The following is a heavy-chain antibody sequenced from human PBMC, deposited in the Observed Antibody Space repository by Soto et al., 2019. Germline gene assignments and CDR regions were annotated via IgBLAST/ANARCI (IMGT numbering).Heavy chain of an antibody. Sequence: GGSLRLSCAASGFTFSSYGMHWVRQAPGKGLEWVAVIWYDGRNKYHADSVKGRFTISRDNSKNTLYLQMNSLSADDTAVYHCARDSSVYLDAFDIWGQGTMVTVSS. CDR2: IWYDGRNK. CDR1: GFTFSSYG. V-gene: IGHV3-33*01. J-gene: IGHJ3*02. CDR3: ARDSSVYLDAFDI. D-gene: IGHD3-22*01.